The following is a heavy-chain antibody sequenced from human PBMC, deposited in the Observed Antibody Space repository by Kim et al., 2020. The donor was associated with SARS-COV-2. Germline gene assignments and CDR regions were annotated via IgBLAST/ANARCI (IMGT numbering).Heavy chain of an antibody. J-gene: IGHJ4*02. CDR3: TRKDF. V-gene: IGHV1-2*02. CDR2: INPNTGGA. CDR1: GYTFTGYY. Sequence: ASVKVSCKASGYTFTGYYLHWVRQAPGQGLEWVGWINPNTGGANCAQKFQDRVTMTRDTSINTAYMELSSLRSDDTAMYYCTRKDFWGQGTLVTVSS.